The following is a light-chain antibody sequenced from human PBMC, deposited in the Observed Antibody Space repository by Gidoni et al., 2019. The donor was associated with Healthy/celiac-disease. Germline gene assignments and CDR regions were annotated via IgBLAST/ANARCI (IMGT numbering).Light chain of an antibody. CDR2: DVS. CDR1: SSDVGGYNY. Sequence: SARTQPASVAGSPGQAVTISCTGTSSDVGGYNYVSWYQQHPGKAPKLMIYDVSNRPSGVSNRFSGSKSGNTASLTISGLQAEDEADYYCSSYTSSSTIYVFGTGTKVTVL. J-gene: IGLJ1*01. V-gene: IGLV2-14*03. CDR3: SSYTSSSTIYV.